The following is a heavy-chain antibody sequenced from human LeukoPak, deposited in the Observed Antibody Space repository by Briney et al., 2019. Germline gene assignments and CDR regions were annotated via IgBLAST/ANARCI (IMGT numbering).Heavy chain of an antibody. J-gene: IGHJ4*02. CDR2: IYTSGST. V-gene: IGHV4-61*02. Sequence: PSETLSLTCTVSGGSLSSGSYYWSWTRQPAGRGLEWIGRIYTSGSTNYNPSLKRRVTISVDTSKNQFSLKLSSVTAADTAVYYCARAPGSRYCSSTSCYTFDYWGQGTPVTVSS. D-gene: IGHD2-2*02. CDR3: ARAPGSRYCSSTSCYTFDY. CDR1: GGSLSSGSYY.